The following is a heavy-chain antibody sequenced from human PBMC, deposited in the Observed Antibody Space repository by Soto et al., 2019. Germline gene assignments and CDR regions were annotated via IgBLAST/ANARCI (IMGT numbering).Heavy chain of an antibody. V-gene: IGHV4-34*01. D-gene: IGHD2-15*01. Sequence: QVQLQQWGAGLLKPSETLSLTCAVYGGSFSGYYWSWIRQPPGKGLEWIGEINHSGSTNYNPSLKSRVTISVDTSKNQFSLKLSSVTAADTAVYYCARCPSGGSCPFCDYWGQGTLVTVSS. CDR2: INHSGST. J-gene: IGHJ4*02. CDR1: GGSFSGYY. CDR3: ARCPSGGSCPFCDY.